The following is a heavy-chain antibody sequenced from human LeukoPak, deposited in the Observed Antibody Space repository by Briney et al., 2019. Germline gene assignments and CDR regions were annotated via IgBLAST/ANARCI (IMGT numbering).Heavy chain of an antibody. J-gene: IGHJ6*02. CDR3: AREWDQGYYDSSGYWLSYGMDV. D-gene: IGHD3-22*01. CDR2: IKSKTDGGTT. Sequence: GGSLRLSCAASGFTFSNAWMSWVRQAPGKGLEWVGRIKSKTDGGTTDYAAPVKGRFTISRDDSKNTLYLQMNSLRAEDTAVYYCAREWDQGYYDSSGYWLSYGMDVWGQGTTVTVSS. CDR1: GFTFSNAW. V-gene: IGHV3-15*01.